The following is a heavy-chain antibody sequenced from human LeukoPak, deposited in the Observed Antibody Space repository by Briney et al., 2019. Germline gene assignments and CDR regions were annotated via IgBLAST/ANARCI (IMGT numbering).Heavy chain of an antibody. V-gene: IGHV4-59*01. CDR2: VYYSGST. D-gene: IGHD5-24*01. CDR3: ARERRDGYKVYFDY. J-gene: IGHJ4*02. CDR1: GGSISSYY. Sequence: SETLSLACTVSGGSISSYYWSWIRQPPGKGLEWIGYVYYSGSTNYNPSLKSRVTISVDTSKNQFSLRLSSVTAADTAVYYCARERRDGYKVYFDYWGQGTLVTVSS.